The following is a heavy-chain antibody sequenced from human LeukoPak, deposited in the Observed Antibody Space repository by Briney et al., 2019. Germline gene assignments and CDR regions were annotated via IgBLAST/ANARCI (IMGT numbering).Heavy chain of an antibody. Sequence: TSETLSLTCAVSGYSISSGYYWGWIRQPPGKGLEWIGSICHGGSTYYNPSLKSRVTISVDTSKNQFSLKLSSVTAADTAVYYCARVASIAVDYWGQGTLVTVSS. J-gene: IGHJ4*02. CDR1: GYSISSGYY. CDR3: ARVASIAVDY. D-gene: IGHD6-6*01. V-gene: IGHV4-38-2*01. CDR2: ICHGGST.